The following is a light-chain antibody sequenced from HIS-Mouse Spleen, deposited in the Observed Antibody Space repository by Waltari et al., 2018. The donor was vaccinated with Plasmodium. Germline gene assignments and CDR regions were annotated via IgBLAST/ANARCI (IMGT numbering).Light chain of an antibody. CDR2: GAS. CDR3: QQYKNWPIT. J-gene: IGKJ5*01. V-gene: IGKV3D-15*01. CDR1: QSVSSN. Sequence: EIVMTQSPATLSVSPGERAPLSCRASQSVSSNLAWYQQKPGKAPRLLIYGASIRATGIPARFRGSGSGTEFTLTTSCLQSEDFAVYYCQQYKNWPITFGQGTRLEIK.